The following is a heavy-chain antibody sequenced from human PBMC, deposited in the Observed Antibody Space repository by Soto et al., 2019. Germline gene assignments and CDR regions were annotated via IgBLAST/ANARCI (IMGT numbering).Heavy chain of an antibody. D-gene: IGHD4-17*01. CDR1: GYTFTSYY. CDR3: ARDITPHTVTTQTFNAFDI. Sequence: GASVKVSCKASGYTFTSYYMHWVRQAPGQGLEWMGIINPSGGSTSYAQKFQGRVTMTRDTSTSTVYMELSSLRSEDTAVYYCARDITPHTVTTQTFNAFDIWGQGTMVTVSS. V-gene: IGHV1-46*03. CDR2: INPSGGST. J-gene: IGHJ3*02.